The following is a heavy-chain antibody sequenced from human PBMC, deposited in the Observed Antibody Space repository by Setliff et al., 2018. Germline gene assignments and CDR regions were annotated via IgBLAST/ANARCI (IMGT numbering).Heavy chain of an antibody. V-gene: IGHV5-51*01. CDR3: ARSLVGATYSVYFDY. Sequence: GEPLKISCKGSGYSFSNFWIGWVRQMPGKGLEWRGIIYPGDSHTRYSPSFQGQVTMSADKSINTAYLKWSNLKASDAAIYYWARSLVGATYSVYFDYWGQGALVTVSS. CDR1: GYSFSNFW. CDR2: IYPGDSHT. J-gene: IGHJ4*02. D-gene: IGHD1-26*01.